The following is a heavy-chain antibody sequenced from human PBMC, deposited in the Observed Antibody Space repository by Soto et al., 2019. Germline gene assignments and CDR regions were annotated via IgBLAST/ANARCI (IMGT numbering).Heavy chain of an antibody. D-gene: IGHD4-17*01. CDR2: IYTGGST. CDR3: ARAYGGNPALFDP. Sequence: EVQLVESGGGLIQPGGSLRLSCAASGFTVSSDYMSWVRQAPGKGLEWVSVIYTGGSTDYADSVKGRFTFSRDNSKNTLYLQMNSLRAEDTAVYYCARAYGGNPALFDPWGQGTLVTVSS. V-gene: IGHV3-53*01. J-gene: IGHJ5*02. CDR1: GFTVSSDY.